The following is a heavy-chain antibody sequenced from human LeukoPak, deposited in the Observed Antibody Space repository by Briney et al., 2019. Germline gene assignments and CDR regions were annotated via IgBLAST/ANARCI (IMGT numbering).Heavy chain of an antibody. V-gene: IGHV3-23*01. CDR1: GFTFSSSA. D-gene: IGHD6-13*01. CDR3: ARDGGIAAAGDFDY. Sequence: PGGSLRLSCAASGFTFSSSAMSWVRQAPGKGLEWVSAISNNGGYTYYADSVQGRFTISRDNSKSTLCLQMNSLRAEDTAVYYCARDGGIAAAGDFDYWGQGTLVTVSS. J-gene: IGHJ4*02. CDR2: ISNNGGYT.